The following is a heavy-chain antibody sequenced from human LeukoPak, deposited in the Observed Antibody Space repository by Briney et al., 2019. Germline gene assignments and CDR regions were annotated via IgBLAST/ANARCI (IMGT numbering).Heavy chain of an antibody. CDR1: GFTFSSYA. V-gene: IGHV3-23*01. CDR3: AKRRQDIVVVVAATHYYYYMDV. CDR2: ISGSGGST. Sequence: GGSLRLSCAASGFTFSSYAMSWVRQAPGNGLEWVSAISGSGGSTYYADSVKGRFTISRDNSKNTLYLQMNSLRAEDTAVYYCAKRRQDIVVVVAATHYYYYMDVWGKGTTVTVSS. J-gene: IGHJ6*03. D-gene: IGHD2-15*01.